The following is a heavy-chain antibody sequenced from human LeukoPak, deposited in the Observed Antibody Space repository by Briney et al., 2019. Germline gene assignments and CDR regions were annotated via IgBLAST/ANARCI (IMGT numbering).Heavy chain of an antibody. CDR3: ARDSLPTYYYDSSGLSFDY. V-gene: IGHV3-23*01. Sequence: PGGSLRLSCAASGFTFSSYAMSWVRQAPGKGLEWVSAISGSGGSTYYADSVKGRFTISRDNSKNTLYLQMNSLRAEDTAVYYCARDSLPTYYYDSSGLSFDYWGQGTLVTVSS. D-gene: IGHD3-22*01. CDR2: ISGSGGST. CDR1: GFTFSSYA. J-gene: IGHJ4*02.